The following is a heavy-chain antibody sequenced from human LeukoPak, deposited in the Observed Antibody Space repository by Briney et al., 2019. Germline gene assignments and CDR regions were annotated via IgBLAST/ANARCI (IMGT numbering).Heavy chain of an antibody. D-gene: IGHD1-7*01. CDR1: GGSISGYY. CDR3: ARLITGTTTAFDI. CDR2: VYTSGST. Sequence: PSETLSLTCTVSGGSISGYYWSWIRQPAGKGLEWIGRVYTSGSTHYNPSLKSRVTISVDTSKNQFSLKLSSVTAADTAVYYCARLITGTTTAFDIWGQGTMVTVSS. V-gene: IGHV4-4*07. J-gene: IGHJ3*02.